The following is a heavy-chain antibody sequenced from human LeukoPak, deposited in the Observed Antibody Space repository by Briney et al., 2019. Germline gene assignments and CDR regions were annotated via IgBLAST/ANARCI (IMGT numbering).Heavy chain of an antibody. J-gene: IGHJ4*02. D-gene: IGHD6-19*01. Sequence: SETLSLTCTVSGGSISSYYWSWIRQPPGKGLEWIGYIYYSGSTNYNPSLKSRVTISVDTSKNQFSLKLSSMTAADTAVYYCARGTHSSGWYFDWGQGTLVTVSS. V-gene: IGHV4-59*01. CDR2: IYYSGST. CDR1: GGSISSYY. CDR3: ARGTHSSGWYFD.